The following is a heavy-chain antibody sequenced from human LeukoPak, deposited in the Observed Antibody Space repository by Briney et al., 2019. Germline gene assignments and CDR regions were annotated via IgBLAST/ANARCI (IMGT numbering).Heavy chain of an antibody. Sequence: GGSLRLSCAASGFSFTKYAMNWVRQAPGKGLESVAVVIGSSGATDYADSVKGRFTISRDNSKNTLFLQMNSLRAEDTAIYYCAKGAYDFLEIAYFDYWGQGALLTVSS. V-gene: IGHV3-23*01. CDR3: AKGAYDFLEIAYFDY. J-gene: IGHJ4*02. CDR2: VIGSSGAT. CDR1: GFSFTKYA. D-gene: IGHD3-3*01.